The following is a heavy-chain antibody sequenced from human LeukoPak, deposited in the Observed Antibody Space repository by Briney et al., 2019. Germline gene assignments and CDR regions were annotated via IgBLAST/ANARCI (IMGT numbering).Heavy chain of an antibody. V-gene: IGHV3-53*01. Sequence: GGSLRLSCAVSGFTVRTNYMSWVRQAPGKGLEWVSILYSAGDIYYVDSVKGRFTISRDNSRNTLYLQMNSLRVEDSAVYYCASYGIVGPLDSYFDYWGQGTLVTVSS. CDR1: GFTVRTNY. J-gene: IGHJ4*02. CDR3: ASYGIVGPLDSYFDY. CDR2: LYSAGDI. D-gene: IGHD1-26*01.